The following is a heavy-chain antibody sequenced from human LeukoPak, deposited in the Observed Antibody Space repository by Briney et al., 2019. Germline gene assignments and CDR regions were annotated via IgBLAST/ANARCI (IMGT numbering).Heavy chain of an antibody. V-gene: IGHV4-39*01. CDR2: IYYSGST. CDR3: ARRIAVAGKTTAISDY. J-gene: IGHJ4*02. CDR1: GGSISSSFYY. D-gene: IGHD6-19*01. Sequence: SETLSLICAVSGGSISSSFYYWGWIRQPPGKGLEWIGSIYYSGSTYYNPSLKSRVTISVDTSKNQFSLKLSSVTAADTAVYYCARRIAVAGKTTAISDYWGQGTLVTVSS.